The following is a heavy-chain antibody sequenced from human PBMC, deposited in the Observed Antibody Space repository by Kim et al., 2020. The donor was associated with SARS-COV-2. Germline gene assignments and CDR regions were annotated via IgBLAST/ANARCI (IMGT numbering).Heavy chain of an antibody. CDR2: IIPILGIA. CDR3: ARAPRRVRGGYGMDV. J-gene: IGHJ6*02. V-gene: IGHV1-69*04. CDR1: GGTFSSYA. D-gene: IGHD3-10*01. Sequence: SVKVSCKASGGTFSSYAISWVRQAPGQGLEWMGRIIPILGIANYAQKFQGRVTITADKSTSTAYMELSSLRSEDTAVYYCARAPRRVRGGYGMDVWGQGTTVTVSS.